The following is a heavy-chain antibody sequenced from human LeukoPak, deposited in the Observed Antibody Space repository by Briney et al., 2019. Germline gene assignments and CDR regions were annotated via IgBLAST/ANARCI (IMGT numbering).Heavy chain of an antibody. D-gene: IGHD3-10*01. CDR3: AREAGVPVFDY. J-gene: IGHJ4*02. Sequence: QPGGSLRLSCAASGFTFSSYWMHWVRQAPVKGLVWVSRINSDGSSTSYADSVKGRFTISRDNAKNTLYQQMNSLRAEDTAVYYCAREAGVPVFDYWGQGTLVTVSS. V-gene: IGHV3-74*01. CDR2: INSDGSST. CDR1: GFTFSSYW.